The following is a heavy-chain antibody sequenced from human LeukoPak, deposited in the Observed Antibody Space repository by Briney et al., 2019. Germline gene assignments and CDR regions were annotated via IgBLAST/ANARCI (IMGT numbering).Heavy chain of an antibody. V-gene: IGHV3-64*04. CDR2: ISSNGGST. D-gene: IGHD1-26*01. J-gene: IGHJ4*02. Sequence: GGSLRLSCSASGFTFSSYAMHWVRQAPGKGLEYVSAISSNGGSTYYADSVKGRFTISRDNAKNSLYLQMNSLRDEDTAVYYCARGSGSYYGYWGQGSLVTVSS. CDR1: GFTFSSYA. CDR3: ARGSGSYYGY.